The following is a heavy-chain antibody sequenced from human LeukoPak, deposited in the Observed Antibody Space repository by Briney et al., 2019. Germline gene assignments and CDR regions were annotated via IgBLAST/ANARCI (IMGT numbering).Heavy chain of an antibody. J-gene: IGHJ5*02. V-gene: IGHV4-30-4*01. CDR3: ARAARGYGSGSHNWFDP. CDR1: GGSISSGDYY. Sequence: PSQTLSLTCTVSGGSISSGDYYWSWIRQPPGKGLEWIGYIYYSGSTYYNPSLKSRVTISVDTSKNQFSPKLSSVTAADTAVYYCARAARGYGSGSHNWFDPWGQGTLVTVSS. D-gene: IGHD3-10*01. CDR2: IYYSGST.